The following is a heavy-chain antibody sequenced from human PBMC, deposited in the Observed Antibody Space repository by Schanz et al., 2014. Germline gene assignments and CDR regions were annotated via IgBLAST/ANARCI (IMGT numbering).Heavy chain of an antibody. D-gene: IGHD3-10*01. J-gene: IGHJ3*02. CDR1: GFAFSSYA. Sequence: EVQLLESGGGLVQPGGSLRLSCLASGFAFSSYAINWVRQAPGKGLEWVSGISGSGASTYYADSVKGRFTISRDNSNKTVDLQMNSLRAEDTAVYYCAKGRFGELSAFDIWGQGTMVTVSS. CDR3: AKGRFGELSAFDI. CDR2: ISGSGAST. V-gene: IGHV3-23*01.